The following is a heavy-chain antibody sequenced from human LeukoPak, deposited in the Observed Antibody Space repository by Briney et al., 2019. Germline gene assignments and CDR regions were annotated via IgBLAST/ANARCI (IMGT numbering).Heavy chain of an antibody. CDR1: GGSISSYY. J-gene: IGHJ5*02. CDR2: IYYSGST. Sequence: ASETLSLTCTVSGGSISSYYWSWIRQPPGKGLEWIGYIYYSGSTNYNPSLKSRVTISVDTSKNQFSLKLSSVTAADTAVYYCARDRYCSGGSCYHWFDPWGQGTLVTVSS. CDR3: ARDRYCSGGSCYHWFDP. D-gene: IGHD2-15*01. V-gene: IGHV4-59*01.